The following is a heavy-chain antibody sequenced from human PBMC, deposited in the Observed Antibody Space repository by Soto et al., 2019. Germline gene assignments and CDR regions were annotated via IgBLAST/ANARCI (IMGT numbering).Heavy chain of an antibody. CDR2: IYYSGST. CDR3: ARDTGVLQYYFDY. Sequence: TLSLTCTVSGGSVSSGSYYWSWIRQPPGKGLEWIGYIYYSGSTNYNPSLKSRVTISVDTSKNQFSLKLSSVTAADTAVYYCARDTGVLQYYFDYWGQGTLVTVSS. V-gene: IGHV4-61*01. J-gene: IGHJ4*02. CDR1: GGSVSSGSYY. D-gene: IGHD3-10*01.